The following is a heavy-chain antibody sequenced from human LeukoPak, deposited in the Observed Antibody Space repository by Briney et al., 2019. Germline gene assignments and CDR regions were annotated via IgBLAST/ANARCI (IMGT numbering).Heavy chain of an antibody. CDR3: AILPGYSSGWYEVNY. V-gene: IGHV3-23*01. CDR2: IGESDVDT. D-gene: IGHD6-13*01. J-gene: IGHJ4*02. Sequence: PGGSLRLSCAASGSTFSSYAMSWVRQAPGKGLEWVSGIGESDVDTFYTDSVKGRFTISRDNSKNTLYLQMNSLRVEDTAVYYCAILPGYSSGWYEVNYWGQGTLVTVSS. CDR1: GSTFSSYA.